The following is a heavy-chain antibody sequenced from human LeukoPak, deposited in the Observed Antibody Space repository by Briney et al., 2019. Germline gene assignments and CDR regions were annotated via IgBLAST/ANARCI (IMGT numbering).Heavy chain of an antibody. Sequence: GASVKVSCKTSGYRFTSYGISWVRQAPGQGLEWMGWVSTYNDKKDYAQKFQGRVIMTTDTSTTTAYMELGSLRSDDTAVHYCARHSGSYAFGYWGQGTLVTVSS. CDR2: VSTYNDKK. CDR3: ARHSGSYAFGY. D-gene: IGHD1-26*01. V-gene: IGHV1-18*01. J-gene: IGHJ4*02. CDR1: GYRFTSYG.